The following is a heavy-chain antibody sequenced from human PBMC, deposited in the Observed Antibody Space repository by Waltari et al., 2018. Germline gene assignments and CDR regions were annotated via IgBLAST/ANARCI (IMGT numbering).Heavy chain of an antibody. CDR2: LIPILGIA. CDR3: ARGAASDDYYYYGMDV. D-gene: IGHD2-15*01. V-gene: IGHV1-69*02. J-gene: IGHJ6*02. CDR1: GGTFSSYT. Sequence: QVQLVQSGAEVKKPGSSVKVSCKASGGTFSSYTISWVRQAPGQGLEWRGRLIPILGIANYAQKFQGRVTITADKSTSTAYMELSSLRSEDTAVYYCARGAASDDYYYYGMDVWGQGTTVTVSS.